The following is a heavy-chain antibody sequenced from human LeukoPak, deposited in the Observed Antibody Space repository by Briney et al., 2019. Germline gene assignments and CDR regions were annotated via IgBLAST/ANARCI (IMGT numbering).Heavy chain of an antibody. CDR1: GGSISSSSYY. V-gene: IGHV4-39*01. Sequence: SETLSLTCTVSGGSISSSSYYWGWIRQPPGKGLEWIGSIYYSGSTYYNPSLKSRVTISVDTSKNQFSLKLSSVTAADTAVYYCAIAAGYSSSWYPRDYYYGMDVWGQGTTVTVSS. J-gene: IGHJ6*02. D-gene: IGHD6-13*01. CDR2: IYYSGST. CDR3: AIAAGYSSSWYPRDYYYGMDV.